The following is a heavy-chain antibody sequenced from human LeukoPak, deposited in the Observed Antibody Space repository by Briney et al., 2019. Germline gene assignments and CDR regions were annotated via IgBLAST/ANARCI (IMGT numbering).Heavy chain of an antibody. CDR2: IWYDGSNK. Sequence: PGTSLRLSCEASGFTFSNYGMRWVRQAPGKGLEWVAVIWYDGSNKYYADSVKGRFGISRDNSKNTLYLQMNSLRAEDTAVYYCAKDESGYDFWKDYTVSYYMDVWGTGTTVTVSS. D-gene: IGHD3-3*01. J-gene: IGHJ6*03. CDR1: GFTFSNYG. CDR3: AKDESGYDFWKDYTVSYYMDV. V-gene: IGHV3-33*06.